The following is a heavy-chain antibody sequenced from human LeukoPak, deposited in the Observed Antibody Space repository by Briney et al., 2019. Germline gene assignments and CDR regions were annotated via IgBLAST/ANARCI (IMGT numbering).Heavy chain of an antibody. CDR2: IYRSGST. Sequence: SETLSLTCAVSGYSISSGFYWGWIRQPPGKGLEWIGNIYRSGSTYYNPSLKSRVTISVDTSKNQFSLKLTSVTAADTAVYYCARTLLFLTEGFDYWGQGTLVTVSS. V-gene: IGHV4-38-2*01. CDR3: ARTLLFLTEGFDY. D-gene: IGHD2/OR15-2a*01. J-gene: IGHJ4*02. CDR1: GYSISSGFY.